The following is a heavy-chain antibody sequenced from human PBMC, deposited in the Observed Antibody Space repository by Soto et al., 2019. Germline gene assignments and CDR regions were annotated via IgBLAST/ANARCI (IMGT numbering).Heavy chain of an antibody. V-gene: IGHV3-23*01. CDR1: RFAFSNYA. D-gene: IGHD1-1*01. Sequence: GGSLRLSCAASRFAFSNYALAWVRRAPGKGLEWVSPISGSGDSTYYADSVKGRFTISRDNSKDTLYLQMNSLRAEDTAVYYCAQDQRSIVTSQLNYWGQGTLVTVSS. J-gene: IGHJ4*02. CDR3: AQDQRSIVTSQLNY. CDR2: ISGSGDST.